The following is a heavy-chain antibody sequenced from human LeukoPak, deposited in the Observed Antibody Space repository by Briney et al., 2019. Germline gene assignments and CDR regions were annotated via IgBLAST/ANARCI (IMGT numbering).Heavy chain of an antibody. CDR3: AREMITMIDYYYMDV. CDR1: GGTFSSYA. J-gene: IGHJ6*03. V-gene: IGHV1-69*05. CDR2: IIPIFGTA. D-gene: IGHD3-22*01. Sequence: SVKVSCKASGGTFSSYAISWVRQAPGQGLEWMGRIIPIFGTANYAQKFQGRVTITTDEFTSTAYMELSSLRSKDTAVYYCAREMITMIDYYYMDVWGKGTTVTVSS.